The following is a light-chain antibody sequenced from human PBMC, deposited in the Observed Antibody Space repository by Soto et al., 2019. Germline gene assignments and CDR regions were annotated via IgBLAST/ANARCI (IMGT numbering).Light chain of an antibody. CDR2: DAS. CDR3: QQYNSYSWT. V-gene: IGKV1-5*01. Sequence: DIQMTQSPSTLSASVGDRVTITCRASQSISSWLAWYQQKPGTAPKLLIYDASTLERGVPSRFSGRGSGTEFTLPISSLQPDDFATYYCQQYNSYSWTFGQGTKVEIK. J-gene: IGKJ1*01. CDR1: QSISSW.